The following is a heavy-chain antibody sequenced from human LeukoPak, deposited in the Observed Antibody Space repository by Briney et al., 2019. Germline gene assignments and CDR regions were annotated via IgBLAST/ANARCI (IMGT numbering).Heavy chain of an antibody. J-gene: IGHJ4*02. CDR1: GYTFTSYG. CDR3: ARVLSAYYYDSSGFHGIDY. V-gene: IGHV1-18*03. CDR2: ISAYNGNT. Sequence: ASVKVSCKASGYTFTSYGISWVRQAPGQGLERMGWISAYNGNTNYAQKLQGRVTMTTDTSTSTAYMELRSLRSDDMAVYYCARVLSAYYYDSSGFHGIDYWGQGTLVTVSS. D-gene: IGHD3-22*01.